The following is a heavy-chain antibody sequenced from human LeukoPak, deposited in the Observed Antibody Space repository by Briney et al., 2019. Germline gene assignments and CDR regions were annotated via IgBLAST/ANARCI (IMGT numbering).Heavy chain of an antibody. Sequence: GASVKVSCKASGYTFTSYYMHWVRQAPGQGLEWMGIINPSGGSTSYAQKFQGRVTMTRDTSTSTVYMELSSLRSEDTAVYYCARDGPEEMATITDLGFDYWGQGTLVTVSS. CDR2: INPSGGST. V-gene: IGHV1-46*01. J-gene: IGHJ4*02. CDR3: ARDGPEEMATITDLGFDY. D-gene: IGHD5-24*01. CDR1: GYTFTSYY.